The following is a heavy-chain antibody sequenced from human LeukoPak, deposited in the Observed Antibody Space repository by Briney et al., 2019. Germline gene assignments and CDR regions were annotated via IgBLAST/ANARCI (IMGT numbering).Heavy chain of an antibody. Sequence: SETLSLTCTVSGGSISSYYWSWIRQPPGKGLEWIGYIYYSGSTNYNPSLKSRVTISVDTSKNQFSLKLSSVTAADTAVYYCARVGITMVRGVIINAFDIWGQGTMVTVSS. J-gene: IGHJ3*02. CDR2: IYYSGST. CDR3: ARVGITMVRGVIINAFDI. D-gene: IGHD3-10*01. V-gene: IGHV4-59*01. CDR1: GGSISSYY.